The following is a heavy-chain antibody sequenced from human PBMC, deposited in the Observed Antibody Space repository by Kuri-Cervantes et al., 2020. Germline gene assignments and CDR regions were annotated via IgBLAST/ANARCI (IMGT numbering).Heavy chain of an antibody. J-gene: IGHJ5*02. CDR2: IYYSGST. Sequence: SQTLSLTCAVYGGSFSGYYWSWIRQPPGKGLEWIGYIYYSGSTNYNPSLKSRVTISVDTSKNQFSLKLSSVTAADTAVYFCARHVGLGWFDPWGQGTLVTVSS. V-gene: IGHV4-59*08. D-gene: IGHD7-27*01. CDR1: GGSFSGYY. CDR3: ARHVGLGWFDP.